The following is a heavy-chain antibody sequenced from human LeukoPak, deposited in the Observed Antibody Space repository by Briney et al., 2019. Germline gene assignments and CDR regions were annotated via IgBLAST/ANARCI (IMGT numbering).Heavy chain of an antibody. D-gene: IGHD2-15*01. CDR3: ARDDKSIYSDDAFDI. J-gene: IGHJ3*02. CDR2: IHASAST. V-gene: IGHV4-4*07. Sequence: PSETLSLTCSVSGASISNYFWSWLRQPAGKGLEWIGRIHASASTEYNPSLKSRVTMSVDTSKNQLSLKLTSVTAADTAVYFCARDDKSIYSDDAFDIWGQGTLVTVSS. CDR1: GASISNYF.